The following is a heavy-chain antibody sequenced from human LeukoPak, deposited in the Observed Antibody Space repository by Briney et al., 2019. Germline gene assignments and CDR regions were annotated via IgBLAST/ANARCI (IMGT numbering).Heavy chain of an antibody. V-gene: IGHV3-23*01. CDR2: ISDSGGRT. CDR3: AKKPLWDFWSFDL. CDR1: GFTFRSYA. J-gene: IGHJ2*01. D-gene: IGHD1-26*01. Sequence: GGSLRLSCAASGFTFRSYAMSWVRQAPGKGLEWVSGISDSGGRTYYADSVKGRITVSRDNSKNTLYLQMNSLRAEDTAVYYCAKKPLWDFWSFDLWGRGTLVIVSS.